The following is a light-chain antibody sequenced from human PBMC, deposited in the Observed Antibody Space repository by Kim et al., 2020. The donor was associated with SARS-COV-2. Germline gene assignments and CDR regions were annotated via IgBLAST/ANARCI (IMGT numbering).Light chain of an antibody. CDR2: NAS. CDR3: QQRYNRIS. V-gene: IGKV3-11*01. CDR1: HFISSS. Sequence: SPGERATLSCRASHFISSSLAGYQQLPGQTPRLLIYNASNRATGIPARFSGRGSGTDFSLTISSLEPEDFAVYYCQQRYNRISFGQGTRLEIK. J-gene: IGKJ5*01.